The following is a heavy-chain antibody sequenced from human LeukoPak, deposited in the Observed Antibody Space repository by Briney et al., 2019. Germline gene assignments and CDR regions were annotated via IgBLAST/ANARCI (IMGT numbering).Heavy chain of an antibody. CDR1: GFTFSSHW. D-gene: IGHD3-10*01. CDR2: ISSDGSST. J-gene: IGHJ4*02. V-gene: IGHV3-74*01. CDR3: AREDSSGNYPL. Sequence: GGSLRLSCAASGFTFSSHWMHWVRQAPGKGLVWVSHISSDGSSTSYADSVKGRFTISRDNAKNTLYLQMNSLRAEDTAVYHCAREDSSGNYPLWGQGTLVTVSS.